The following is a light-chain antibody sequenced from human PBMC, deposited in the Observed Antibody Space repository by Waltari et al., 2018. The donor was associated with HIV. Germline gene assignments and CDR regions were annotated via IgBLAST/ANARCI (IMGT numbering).Light chain of an antibody. CDR2: DAA. V-gene: IGKV3-11*01. Sequence: EIVLTQSPATLSLSPGERATLSCRASQSVSSYLAWYQQKPGQAPRLRIYDAANRATGIPPRCSGSRSGTDFTLTISSLEPEDFAVYYCQQRSNWPPVYTFGQGTKLGIK. CDR1: QSVSSY. J-gene: IGKJ2*01. CDR3: QQRSNWPPVYT.